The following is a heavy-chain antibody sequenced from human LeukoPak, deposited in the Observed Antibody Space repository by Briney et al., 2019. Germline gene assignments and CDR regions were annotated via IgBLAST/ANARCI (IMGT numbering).Heavy chain of an antibody. CDR3: AKPGDGDYAYFDY. J-gene: IGHJ4*02. CDR2: VSWNSGSI. D-gene: IGHD4-17*01. Sequence: PGRSLRLPCAASGFTFDDYAMHWVRQAPGKGLEWVSGVSWNSGSIGYADSVKGRFTISRDNAKNSLYLQMNSLRAEDTALYYCAKPGDGDYAYFDYWGQGTLVTVSS. V-gene: IGHV3-9*01. CDR1: GFTFDDYA.